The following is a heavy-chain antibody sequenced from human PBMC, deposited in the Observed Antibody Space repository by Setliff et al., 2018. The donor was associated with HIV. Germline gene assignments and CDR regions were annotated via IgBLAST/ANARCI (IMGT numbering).Heavy chain of an antibody. CDR2: INHRGGV. CDR1: GGSISSSSSY. Sequence: SETLSLTCTVSGGSISSSSSYWGWIRQSPGKGLEWIGEINHRGGVNYNPSFNSRLTMSVDTSKNQFSLKLTSVTAADTAVYYCASFFWECSDNLCHRSFQFWDQGALVTVSS. CDR3: ASFFWECSDNLCHRSFQF. V-gene: IGHV4-39*07. D-gene: IGHD3-10*01. J-gene: IGHJ1*01.